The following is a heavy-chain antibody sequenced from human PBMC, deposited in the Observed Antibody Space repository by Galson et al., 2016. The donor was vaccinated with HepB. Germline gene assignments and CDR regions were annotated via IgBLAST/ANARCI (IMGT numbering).Heavy chain of an antibody. V-gene: IGHV3-13*01. Sequence: SLRLSCAASGFTFSSYDMHWVGHAPAKSLEWVSAFDTVGGTSYAGPVKGRFTISRDNAKNSLYLQMNSLRAEDTAVYYCARVSVSVADLSTNYYYGMDVWGQGTTVTVSS. CDR2: FDTVGGT. CDR1: GFTFSSYD. J-gene: IGHJ6*02. D-gene: IGHD3-16*02. CDR3: ARVSVSVADLSTNYYYGMDV.